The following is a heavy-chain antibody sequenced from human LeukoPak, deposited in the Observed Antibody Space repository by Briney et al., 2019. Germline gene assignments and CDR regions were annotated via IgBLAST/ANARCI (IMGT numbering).Heavy chain of an antibody. D-gene: IGHD6-19*01. J-gene: IGHJ4*02. Sequence: GSLRLSCAASGFTFSSYWMHWFRQAPGKGPVWVSRINSDGSNTNYADSVQGRFTISRDNAENTLYLQMNSLRAGDTAVYYCVRGSSGWYGQDYWGQGTQVTVSS. CDR1: GFTFSSYW. CDR2: INSDGSNT. V-gene: IGHV3-74*01. CDR3: VRGSSGWYGQDY.